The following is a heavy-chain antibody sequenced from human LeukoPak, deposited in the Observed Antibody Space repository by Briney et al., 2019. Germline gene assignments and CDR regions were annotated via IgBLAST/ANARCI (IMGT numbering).Heavy chain of an antibody. CDR3: ARLPYDSSGYSGFDY. V-gene: IGHV3-7*01. J-gene: IGHJ4*02. D-gene: IGHD3-22*01. Sequence: AGGSLRLSCAASGFTFSSYWMSWVRQAPGKGLEWVANIKQDGSEKYYVDSVKGRFTISRDNAKNSLYLQMNSLRAEDTAVYYCARLPYDSSGYSGFDYWGQGTLVTVSS. CDR1: GFTFSSYW. CDR2: IKQDGSEK.